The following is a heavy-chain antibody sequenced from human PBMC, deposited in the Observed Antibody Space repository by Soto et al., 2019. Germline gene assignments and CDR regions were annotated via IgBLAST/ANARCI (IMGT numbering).Heavy chain of an antibody. D-gene: IGHD5-18*01. CDR1: GGTFSSCA. J-gene: IGHJ4*02. CDR2: IIPIFGTA. V-gene: IGHV1-69*06. Sequence: GASVKVSCKASGGTFSSCAISWVRQAPGQGLEWMGGIIPIFGTANYAQKFQGRVTITADKSTSTAYMELSSLRSEDTAVYYCAGGYSAMVTCFDYWGQGTLVTVSS. CDR3: AGGYSAMVTCFDY.